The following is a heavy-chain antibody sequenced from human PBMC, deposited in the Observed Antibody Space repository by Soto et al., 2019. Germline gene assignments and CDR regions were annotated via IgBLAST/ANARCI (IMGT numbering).Heavy chain of an antibody. V-gene: IGHV3-23*01. J-gene: IGHJ3*01. CDR1: GFIFSNYA. CDR2: ISGSGGSA. D-gene: IGHD6-19*01. Sequence: GGSLRLSCAASGFIFSNYAMNWVRQAPGKGLEWVSVISGSGGSASYEDSVQGRFTISRENSNNTLYLKMNSLRAEDTAIYSCVREGSGWYSRGSFDFWGRGTMVTVSS. CDR3: VREGSGWYSRGSFDF.